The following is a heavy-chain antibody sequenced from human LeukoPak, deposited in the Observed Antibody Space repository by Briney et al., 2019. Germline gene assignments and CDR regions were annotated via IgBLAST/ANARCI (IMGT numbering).Heavy chain of an antibody. CDR1: GLTSSDYW. D-gene: IGHD3-10*01. Sequence: GGSLRLSCAASGLTSSDYWMSWVRQAPGKGLERVANIKGDGSEKYYVDSVKGRFTISRDNGKNSLYLQMNSLRAEDTAVYYCARDRRGVSVIWGQGTLVTVSS. CDR2: IKGDGSEK. V-gene: IGHV3-7*01. CDR3: ARDRRGVSVI. J-gene: IGHJ4*02.